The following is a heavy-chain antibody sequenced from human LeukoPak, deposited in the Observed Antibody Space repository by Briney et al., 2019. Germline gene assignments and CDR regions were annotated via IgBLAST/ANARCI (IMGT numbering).Heavy chain of an antibody. Sequence: GASVKVSCTASGYTLSSYGISWVRQAPGQGLEWMGWISAYNGNTNYAQKLQGRVTMTTDTSTSTAYMELRSLRSDDTAVYYCARPTTGFVALDIWGQGTVVTVSS. D-gene: IGHD4-17*01. CDR2: ISAYNGNT. V-gene: IGHV1-18*01. CDR1: GYTLSSYG. CDR3: ARPTTGFVALDI. J-gene: IGHJ3*02.